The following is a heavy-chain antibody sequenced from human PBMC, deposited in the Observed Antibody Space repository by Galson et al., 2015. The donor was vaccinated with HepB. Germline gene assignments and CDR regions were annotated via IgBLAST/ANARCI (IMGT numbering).Heavy chain of an antibody. Sequence: SLRLSCAASGFTFTNYGIHWVRQAPGKGLEWVAVIWYDGNSKQYADSVEGRFTISRDNSRNTVYLQMNTLRVEDTAVYYCVRDAKMDTGIDYMDVWGKGATVTVSS. CDR3: VRDAKMDTGIDYMDV. J-gene: IGHJ6*03. CDR1: GFTFTNYG. D-gene: IGHD5-18*01. V-gene: IGHV3-33*01. CDR2: IWYDGNSK.